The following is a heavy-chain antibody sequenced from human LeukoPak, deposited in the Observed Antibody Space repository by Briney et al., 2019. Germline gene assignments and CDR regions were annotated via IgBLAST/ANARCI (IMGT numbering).Heavy chain of an antibody. D-gene: IGHD5-24*01. J-gene: IGHJ4*02. CDR2: IRYDGSDK. Sequence: GGCLRLSSAASGFTLSGYGMHWVRPAPRKGLECGSFIRYDGSDKYYADSLKGRFTNSRDNSKNTLYLQMNSLRVEDTAVYYCAAINIAQLPIRVYWGQGTLVTVSS. V-gene: IGHV3-30*02. CDR3: AAINIAQLPIRVY. CDR1: GFTLSGYG.